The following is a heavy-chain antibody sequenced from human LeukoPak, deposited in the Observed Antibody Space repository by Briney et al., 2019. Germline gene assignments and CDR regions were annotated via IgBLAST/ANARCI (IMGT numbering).Heavy chain of an antibody. J-gene: IGHJ4*02. Sequence: PGGSLRLSCAASGFTFSSYSMNWVRQAPGKGLEWVSAISGSGDYTYYVDSVKGRFTISRDNSKNTLYLQMNSLRAEDTAVYYCAKTRFVGGKPPQDYWGQGTLVTVSS. CDR1: GFTFSSYS. CDR3: AKTRFVGGKPPQDY. D-gene: IGHD1-14*01. CDR2: ISGSGDYT. V-gene: IGHV3-23*01.